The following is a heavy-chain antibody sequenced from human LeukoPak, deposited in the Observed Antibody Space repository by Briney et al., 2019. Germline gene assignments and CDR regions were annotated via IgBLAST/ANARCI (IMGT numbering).Heavy chain of an antibody. Sequence: ASVKVSCEASGGTFSSYAISWVRQAPGQGLEWMGGIIPIFGTANYAQKFQGRVTITADESTSTAYMELSSLRSEDTAVYYCAIVVVTIRTTGYYYYGMDVWGQGTTVTVSS. V-gene: IGHV1-69*13. CDR1: GGTFSSYA. D-gene: IGHD3-22*01. CDR2: IIPIFGTA. CDR3: AIVVVTIRTTGYYYYGMDV. J-gene: IGHJ6*02.